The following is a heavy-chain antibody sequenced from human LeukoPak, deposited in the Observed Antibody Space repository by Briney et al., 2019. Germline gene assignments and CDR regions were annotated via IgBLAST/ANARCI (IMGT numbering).Heavy chain of an antibody. CDR2: IYYSGSS. Sequence: SETLSLTCTVSGASIRSYYGSWIRQPPGKGLEGIGYIYYSGSSNYNLSLKSRMTISVDTSKNKFSLRLNSVTAAATAVYYCARQVYGRAGFYFDYWGQGSLVTVSS. CDR3: ARQVYGRAGFYFDY. V-gene: IGHV4-59*01. D-gene: IGHD5/OR15-5a*01. CDR1: GASIRSYY. J-gene: IGHJ4*02.